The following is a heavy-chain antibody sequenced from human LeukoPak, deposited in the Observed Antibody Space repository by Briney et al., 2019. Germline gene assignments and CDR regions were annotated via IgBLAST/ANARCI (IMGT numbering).Heavy chain of an antibody. CDR2: INPNNGGT. CDR1: GYTFTGYY. V-gene: IGHV1-2*06. J-gene: IGHJ4*02. D-gene: IGHD4-23*01. CDR3: AVVSGNGAYDY. Sequence: ASVKVSCKASGYTFTGYYMHWERQAPGRGLEWMGRINPNNGGTNYAQKFQGRVTMTRDTSISTAYMELSRLRFDDTAVYYCAVVSGNGAYDYWGQGTLVTVSS.